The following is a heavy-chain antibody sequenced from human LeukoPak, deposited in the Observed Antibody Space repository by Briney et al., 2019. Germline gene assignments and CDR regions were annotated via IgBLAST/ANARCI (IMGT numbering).Heavy chain of an antibody. CDR3: ASGRQLGY. Sequence: GGSLRLSCAASGFTFSNYWMSWVRQAPGKGLEWVANIKEDGSEKYYVDSVKGRFTISRDNARNSLYLQMNGLRAEDTAVYYCASGRQLGYWGQGTLVTVSS. CDR2: IKEDGSEK. D-gene: IGHD6-13*01. V-gene: IGHV3-7*01. CDR1: GFTFSNYW. J-gene: IGHJ4*02.